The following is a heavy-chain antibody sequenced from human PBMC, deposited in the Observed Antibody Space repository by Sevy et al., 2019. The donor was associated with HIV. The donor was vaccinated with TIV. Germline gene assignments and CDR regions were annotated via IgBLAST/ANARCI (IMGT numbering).Heavy chain of an antibody. Sequence: SETLSLTCTVSGDSIISSHWWSWFRQTPGKGLEWIGDMYHRGTTKYNPSLKTRVIISVDKSKNQFFLKLTSVTAADTAVYYCAAAAGTDILGYYFGSWGQGSSVTVSS. J-gene: IGHJ4*02. CDR1: GDSIISSHW. D-gene: IGHD6-25*01. CDR2: MYHRGTT. V-gene: IGHV4-4*02. CDR3: AAAAGTDILGYYFGS.